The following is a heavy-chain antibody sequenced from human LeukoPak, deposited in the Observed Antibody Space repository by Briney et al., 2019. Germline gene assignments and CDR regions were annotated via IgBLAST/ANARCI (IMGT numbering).Heavy chain of an antibody. CDR3: ARGRRAAAGPWFDP. J-gene: IGHJ5*02. Sequence: SETLSLTCAVYGGSFSGYYWSWIRQPPGKGLEWIGEINHSGSTNYNPSLKSRVTISVDTSKNQFSLKLSSVTAADTAVYYCARGRRAAAGPWFDPWGQGTLVTVAS. CDR2: INHSGST. V-gene: IGHV4-34*01. D-gene: IGHD6-13*01. CDR1: GGSFSGYY.